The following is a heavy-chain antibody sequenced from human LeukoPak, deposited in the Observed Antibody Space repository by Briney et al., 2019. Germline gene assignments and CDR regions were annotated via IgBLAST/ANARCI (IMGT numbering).Heavy chain of an antibody. CDR3: ARDLGYNWNDGGFDY. V-gene: IGHV1-2*02. CDR1: GYTFTGYY. D-gene: IGHD1-1*01. CDR2: INPNSGGT. Sequence: GASVKLSCYASGYTFTGYYMHWGRQAPGQGLEWMGWINPNSGGTNYAQKFQGRVTMTRDTSISTAYMKLSRLRSDDTAVYYCARDLGYNWNDGGFDYWGQGALVTVSS. J-gene: IGHJ4*02.